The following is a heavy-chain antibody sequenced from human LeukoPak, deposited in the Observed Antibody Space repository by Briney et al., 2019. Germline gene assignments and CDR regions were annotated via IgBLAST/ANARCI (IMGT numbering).Heavy chain of an antibody. V-gene: IGHV2-70*11. CDR2: IDWDDDK. CDR1: GFSLSTSGMC. D-gene: IGHD3-22*01. CDR3: ARMPYYYDSSGSDPRYYYYYGMDV. J-gene: IGHJ6*02. Sequence: SGPALVKPTQTLTLTCTFSGFSLSTSGMCVSWIRQPPGKALEWLARIDWDDDKYYSTSLKTRLTISKDTSKNQVVLTMTNMDPVDTATYYCARMPYYYDSSGSDPRYYYYYGMDVWGQGTTVTVSS.